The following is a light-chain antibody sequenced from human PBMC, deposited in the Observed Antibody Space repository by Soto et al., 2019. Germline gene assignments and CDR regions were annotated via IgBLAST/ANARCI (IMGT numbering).Light chain of an antibody. CDR1: SSDVGGYNY. Sequence: QSVLTQPASVSGSPGQSITISCTGTSSDVGGYNYVSWYQQHPGKAPKLMIYDVSNRPSGVSNRFFGSKSGNTASLTISGLQAEDEADYYCSSYTSSSTPYVVFGGGTKVTVL. CDR3: SSYTSSSTPYVV. CDR2: DVS. J-gene: IGLJ2*01. V-gene: IGLV2-14*01.